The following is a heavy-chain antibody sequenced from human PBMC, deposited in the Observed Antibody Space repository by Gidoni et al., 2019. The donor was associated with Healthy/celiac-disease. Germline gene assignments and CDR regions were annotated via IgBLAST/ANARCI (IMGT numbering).Heavy chain of an antibody. CDR1: VGSISSSSYY. J-gene: IGHJ5*02. CDR2: IYYSGST. D-gene: IGHD6-6*01. Sequence: QLQLQESGPGLVKPSETLSLTCTDSVGSISSSSYYWGWLRQPPGKGLEWIGSIYYSGSTYYNPSLKSRVTISVDTSKNQFSLKLSSVTAADTAVYYCARHAIAARLAWFDPWGHGTLVTVSS. V-gene: IGHV4-39*01. CDR3: ARHAIAARLAWFDP.